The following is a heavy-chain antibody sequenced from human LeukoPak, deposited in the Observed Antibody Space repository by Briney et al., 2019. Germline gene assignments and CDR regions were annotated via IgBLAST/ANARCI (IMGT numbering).Heavy chain of an antibody. CDR1: GFTFSSYS. J-gene: IGHJ4*02. D-gene: IGHD3-16*01. CDR3: ARGPSGANTLWMDH. Sequence: GGSLRLSCAASGFTFSSYSMNWVRQAPGKGPEWVSYISSSGSTIYYADSVKDRFTISRDNAKNSLYLQMSSLRAEDTAVYYCARGPSGANTLWMDHWGQGTLVTVSS. V-gene: IGHV3-48*04. CDR2: ISSSGSTI.